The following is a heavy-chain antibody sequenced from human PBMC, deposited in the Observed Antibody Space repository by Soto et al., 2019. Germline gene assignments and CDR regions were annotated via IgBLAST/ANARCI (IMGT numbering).Heavy chain of an antibody. D-gene: IGHD4-17*01. J-gene: IGHJ4*02. Sequence: QIQLVQSGAEVKKPGASVKVSCKASGYTFTSYGISWVRQAPGQGLEWMGWISAYNGNTNYAQKFQGRVTMTTDTSTGTAYMELRSLRSDDTAIYYCARFLRVTREDDYWGQGTLVTVSS. CDR1: GYTFTSYG. CDR3: ARFLRVTREDDY. V-gene: IGHV1-18*01. CDR2: ISAYNGNT.